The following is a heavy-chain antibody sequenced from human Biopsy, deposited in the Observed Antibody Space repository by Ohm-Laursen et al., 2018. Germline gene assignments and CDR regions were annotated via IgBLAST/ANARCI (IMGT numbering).Heavy chain of an antibody. J-gene: IGHJ4*02. Sequence: SETLSLTCAVFGKTFSDYQWSWISQPPGKGLEWIGQINQAGTTNYNTSLKSRVSISADASKYEFSLRLTSVTAADTAVYLCGNEVHGRDYWGLGAQVTVSS. CDR3: GNEVHGRDY. D-gene: IGHD2-15*01. V-gene: IGHV4-34*08. CDR1: GKTFSDYQ. CDR2: INQAGTT.